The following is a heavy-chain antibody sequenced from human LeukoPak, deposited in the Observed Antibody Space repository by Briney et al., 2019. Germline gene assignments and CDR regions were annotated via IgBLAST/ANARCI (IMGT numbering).Heavy chain of an antibody. V-gene: IGHV1-69*06. CDR1: GGTFSSYA. Sequence: VKVSCKASGGTFSSYAISWVRQALGQGLEWMGRIIPIFGTANYAQKFQGRVTITADKSTSTAYMELSSLRSEDTAVYYCAREGYCSGGSCYSDYYYYMDVWGKGTTVTVSS. CDR2: IIPIFGTA. D-gene: IGHD2-15*01. J-gene: IGHJ6*03. CDR3: AREGYCSGGSCYSDYYYYMDV.